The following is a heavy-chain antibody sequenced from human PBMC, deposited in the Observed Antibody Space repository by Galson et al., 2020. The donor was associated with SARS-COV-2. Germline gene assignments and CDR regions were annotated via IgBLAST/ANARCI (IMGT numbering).Heavy chain of an antibody. CDR2: IYYSGST. V-gene: IGHV4-31*03. D-gene: IGHD2-15*01. CDR1: GGTISSGGYY. Sequence: SETLSLTCTVSGGTISSGGYYWSWIRPHPGKGLEWIGYIYYSGSTYYNPSLKSRVTISVDTSKNQFSLKLSSVTAADTAVYYCARARFDCGGGSCYSEAFDIWGQGTMVTVSS. CDR3: ARARFDCGGGSCYSEAFDI. J-gene: IGHJ3*02.